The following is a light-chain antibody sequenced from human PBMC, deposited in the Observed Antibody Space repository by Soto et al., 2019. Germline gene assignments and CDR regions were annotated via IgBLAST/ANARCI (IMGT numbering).Light chain of an antibody. CDR1: QSIVSY. J-gene: IGKJ2*02. CDR2: TAS. Sequence: DIQMTQSPSSLSVSVGDRVTITCRASQSIVSYLNWYQQKLGKAPKLLIYTASNLQRGVPSRFSGSGSGTDFTLTISNLQPEDFATYYCQQSYSTPRTFGQGTMLEIK. V-gene: IGKV1-39*01. CDR3: QQSYSTPRT.